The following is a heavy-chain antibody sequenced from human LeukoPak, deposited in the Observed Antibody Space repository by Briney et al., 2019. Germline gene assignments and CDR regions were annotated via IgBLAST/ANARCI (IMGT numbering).Heavy chain of an antibody. V-gene: IGHV3-30-3*01. D-gene: IGHD3-10*01. CDR3: ARFNGASDYGMDV. CDR1: GFTFSSYA. CDR2: ISYDGSNK. Sequence: GGSLRLSCAASGFTFSSYAMHWVRQAPGKGLEWVAVISYDGSNKYYADSVKGRFTISRDNAKNSLYLQMNSLRDEDTAVYYCARFNGASDYGMDVWGQGTTVTVSS. J-gene: IGHJ6*02.